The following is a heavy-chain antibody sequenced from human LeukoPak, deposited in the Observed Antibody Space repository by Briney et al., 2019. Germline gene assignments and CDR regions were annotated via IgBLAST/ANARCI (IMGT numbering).Heavy chain of an antibody. Sequence: SETLSLTCTVSGGSISSYYWSWIRQPPGKGLEWIGYIYYSGSTNYNPSLKSRVTISVDTSKNQFSLKLSSVTAAGTAVYYCAGWNLDWFDPWGQGTLVTVSS. CDR3: AGWNLDWFDP. D-gene: IGHD1-7*01. CDR1: GGSISSYY. V-gene: IGHV4-59*01. J-gene: IGHJ5*02. CDR2: IYYSGST.